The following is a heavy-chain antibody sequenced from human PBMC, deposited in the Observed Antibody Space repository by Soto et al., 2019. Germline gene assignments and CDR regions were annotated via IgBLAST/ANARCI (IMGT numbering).Heavy chain of an antibody. CDR1: GGSISSYY. D-gene: IGHD2-2*01. V-gene: IGHV4-59*12. CDR3: ARVPYR. J-gene: IGHJ5*02. Sequence: SETLSLTCTVSGGSISSYYWSWIRQPPGKGLEWIGYIYHSGSTYYNPSLKSRVTISVDRSKNQFSLKLSSVTAADTAVYYCARVPYRCGQGTLVTVSS. CDR2: IYHSGST.